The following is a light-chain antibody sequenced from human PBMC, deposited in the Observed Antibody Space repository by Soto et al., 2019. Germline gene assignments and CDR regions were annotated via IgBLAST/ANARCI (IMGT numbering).Light chain of an antibody. V-gene: IGLV2-14*03. CDR2: DVT. Sequence: QSALTQPASVSGSPGQSITISCTGTSSDVGGYNHVSWYQQHPAKAPKLMIYDVTDRPSGVSNRFSGSKSGNTASLATSGLQAEDEADYYCYSYTSTNTLVFGGGTKLTVL. CDR3: YSYTSTNTLV. J-gene: IGLJ2*01. CDR1: SSDVGGYNH.